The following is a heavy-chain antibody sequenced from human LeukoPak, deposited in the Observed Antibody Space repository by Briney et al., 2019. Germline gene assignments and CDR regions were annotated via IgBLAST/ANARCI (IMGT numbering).Heavy chain of an antibody. D-gene: IGHD3-22*01. CDR1: GGSISSGDYY. J-gene: IGHJ4*02. V-gene: IGHV4-61*09. CDR2: VSNSGST. CDR3: ASRAYYDSSGLDY. Sequence: PSQTLSLTCTVSGGSISSGDYYWTWIRQPPGKGLEWIGHVSNSGSTKYNPSLKSRVTISIDTSKKHFSLKLSSVTAADTAVYYCASRAYYDSSGLDYWGQGILVTVSS.